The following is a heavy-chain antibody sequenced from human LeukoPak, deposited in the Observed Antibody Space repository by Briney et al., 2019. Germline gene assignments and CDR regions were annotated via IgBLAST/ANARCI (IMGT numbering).Heavy chain of an antibody. CDR3: ARGLAISSSGWYDTFDY. J-gene: IGHJ4*02. V-gene: IGHV3-64*02. CDR2: ISTNGDRT. D-gene: IGHD6-19*01. Sequence: GGSLRLSCAASGFTFSNSAMYWVRHAPGKGLECVSVISTNGDRTYYADSVKGRFTISRDNSKNTLYLQMGSLRADDMAVYYCARGLAISSSGWYDTFDYWGQGALVTVSS. CDR1: GFTFSNSA.